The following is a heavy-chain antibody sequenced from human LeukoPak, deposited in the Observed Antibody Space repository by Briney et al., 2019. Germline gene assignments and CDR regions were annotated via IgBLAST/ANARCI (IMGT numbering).Heavy chain of an antibody. CDR2: IIPIFGTA. J-gene: IGHJ3*02. V-gene: IGHV1-69*13. CDR1: RGTFSSYA. D-gene: IGHD3-3*01. CDR3: ARGLLRFLEWSKRGVAFDI. Sequence: ASVKVSCKASRGTFSSYAISWVRQAPGQGLEWMGGIIPIFGTANYAQKFQGRVTITADESTSTAYMELSSLRSEDTAVYYCARGLLRFLEWSKRGVAFDIWGQGTMVTVSS.